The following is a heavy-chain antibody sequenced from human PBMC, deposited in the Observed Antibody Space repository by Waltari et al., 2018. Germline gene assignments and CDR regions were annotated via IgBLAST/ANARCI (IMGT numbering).Heavy chain of an antibody. CDR2: IKQDGSDT. V-gene: IGHV3-7*04. J-gene: IGHJ4*02. Sequence: EVQLVESGGGLVQPGGSLRLSCVASGFTLNTFWMSWVGQAPGKGLEWVTDIKQDGSDTYYADSVKGRFTVSRDNAKNSLYLQMNSLRVEDTAVYYCARDWEGDRPNFDYWGQGTLVTVSS. D-gene: IGHD1-26*01. CDR3: ARDWEGDRPNFDY. CDR1: GFTLNTFW.